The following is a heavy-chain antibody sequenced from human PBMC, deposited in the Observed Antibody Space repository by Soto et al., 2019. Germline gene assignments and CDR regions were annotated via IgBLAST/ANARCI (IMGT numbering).Heavy chain of an antibody. CDR2: IYSGGST. J-gene: IGHJ3*02. CDR3: ARASSWYVNAFEI. D-gene: IGHD6-19*01. Sequence: GGSLRLSWAASGFTVSSLYMSWVRQAPEKGLEWVSVIYSGGSTYYADSVKGRFTISRDNSKNTLYLQMNSLRAEDTAVYYCARASSWYVNAFEIWGQGTMVTVSS. CDR1: GFTVSSLY. V-gene: IGHV3-66*01.